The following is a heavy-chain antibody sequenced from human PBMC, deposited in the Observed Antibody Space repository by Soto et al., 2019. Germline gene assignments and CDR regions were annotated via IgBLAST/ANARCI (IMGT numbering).Heavy chain of an antibody. D-gene: IGHD1-1*01. CDR2: ISSDGSTT. V-gene: IGHV3-74*01. CDR3: ARNWNGVDY. CDR1: GFSFSSHW. J-gene: IGHJ4*02. Sequence: EVQLVESGGDLVQPGGSLRLSCVASGFSFSSHWMHWVRQVPGKGPVWVSRISSDGSTTNYADSMKGRFTSSRDNAKNTLYLQMNSLRAEDTAVYYCARNWNGVDYWGQGTLVTVSS.